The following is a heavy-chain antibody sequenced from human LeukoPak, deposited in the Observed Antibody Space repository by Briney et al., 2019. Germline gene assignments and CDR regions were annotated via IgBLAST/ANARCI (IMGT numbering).Heavy chain of an antibody. CDR3: AALTQNGGWDRFDY. Sequence: ASVKVSCKASGYTFTGYYMHWVRQAPGQGLEWMGWINPDSGGTNYAQNFQGRVTMTRDTSISTAYMELSRLRSDDTAVYYCAALTQNGGWDRFDYWGQGTLVTVSS. V-gene: IGHV1-2*02. CDR1: GYTFTGYY. J-gene: IGHJ4*02. D-gene: IGHD6-19*01. CDR2: INPDSGGT.